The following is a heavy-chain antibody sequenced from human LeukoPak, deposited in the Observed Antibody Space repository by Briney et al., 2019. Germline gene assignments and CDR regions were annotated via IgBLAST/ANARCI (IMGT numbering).Heavy chain of an antibody. CDR2: LYYSGST. J-gene: IGHJ4*02. CDR1: GGSISNYY. CDR3: ARGLGSRYYFNS. V-gene: IGHV4-59*01. Sequence: PSETLSLTCTVSGGSISNYYWSWIRQPPGKGLEWIGYLYYSGSTNYNPSLKSRVTISGDTPKNQFSLKLTSVTAADTAVYYCARGLGSRYYFNSWGQGTLVTVSS. D-gene: IGHD3-10*01.